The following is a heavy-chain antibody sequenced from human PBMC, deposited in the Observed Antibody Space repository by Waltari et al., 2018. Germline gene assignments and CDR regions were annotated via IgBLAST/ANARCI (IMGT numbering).Heavy chain of an antibody. CDR1: GYTFTAYF. CDR2: FNPPADIT. J-gene: IGHJ5*02. D-gene: IGHD3-10*01. CDR3: RGSLPLPPSGCHLDP. Sequence: QVQLVQSGAEVKKPGASVKVSCKASGYTFTAYFLHWLRQAPGQGLEWIGWFNPPADITDYPRIFGTGSTVPRATPSGTAKWRLTALSSAATPIFSVRGSLPLPPSGCHLDPGARGTLFPFSS. V-gene: IGHV1-2*02.